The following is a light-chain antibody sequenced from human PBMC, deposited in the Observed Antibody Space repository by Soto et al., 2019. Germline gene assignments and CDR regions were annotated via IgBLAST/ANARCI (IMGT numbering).Light chain of an antibody. CDR2: GAS. Sequence: EIVLTQSPGTLSLSPGERATLSCRASQSVSSSYLAWYQQKPGQAPRLLIYGASSRATGIPDSFSASGSGTDFTLTISRLEPEDFAVYYCQQYGSSLFTFGPGTKVDIK. V-gene: IGKV3-20*01. J-gene: IGKJ3*01. CDR1: QSVSSSY. CDR3: QQYGSSLFT.